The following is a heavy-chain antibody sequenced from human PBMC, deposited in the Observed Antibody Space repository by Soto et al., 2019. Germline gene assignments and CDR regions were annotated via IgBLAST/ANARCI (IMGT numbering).Heavy chain of an antibody. J-gene: IGHJ4*02. CDR1: GGSISSYY. D-gene: IGHD3-9*01. Sequence: SETLSLTCTVSGGSISSYYWSWIRQPPGKGLEWIGYIYYSGSTNYNPSLKSRVTMSVDTSKNQFSLKLSSVTAADTAVYYCARALGDILTGSYYFDYWGQGTLVTVS. CDR3: ARALGDILTGSYYFDY. V-gene: IGHV4-59*08. CDR2: IYYSGST.